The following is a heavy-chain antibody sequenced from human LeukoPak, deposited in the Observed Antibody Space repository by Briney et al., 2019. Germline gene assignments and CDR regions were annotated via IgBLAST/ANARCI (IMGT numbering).Heavy chain of an antibody. CDR2: IYHSGST. CDR1: GYSISSGYY. Sequence: KASETLSLACTVSGYSISSGYYWGWIRQPPGKGLEWIGSIYHSGSTYYNPSLKSRVTISVDTSKNQFSLKLSSVTAADTAVYYCARPNSGSYSGWFDPWGQGTLVTVSS. CDR3: ARPNSGSYSGWFDP. D-gene: IGHD1-26*01. V-gene: IGHV4-38-2*02. J-gene: IGHJ5*02.